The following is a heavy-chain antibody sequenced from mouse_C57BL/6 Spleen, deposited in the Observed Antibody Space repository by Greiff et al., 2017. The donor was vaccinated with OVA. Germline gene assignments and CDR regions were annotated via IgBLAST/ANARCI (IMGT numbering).Heavy chain of an antibody. J-gene: IGHJ4*01. Sequence: EVQLQESGGGLVKPGGSLKLSCAASGFTFSDYGLHWVRQAPEKGLEWVAYISSGSSTIYYADTVKGRFTISRDNAKNTLFLQMTCLRSEDTAMYYCAREYYGNYDAMDYWGQGTSVTVSS. CDR2: ISSGSSTI. CDR1: GFTFSDYG. V-gene: IGHV5-17*01. D-gene: IGHD2-1*01. CDR3: AREYYGNYDAMDY.